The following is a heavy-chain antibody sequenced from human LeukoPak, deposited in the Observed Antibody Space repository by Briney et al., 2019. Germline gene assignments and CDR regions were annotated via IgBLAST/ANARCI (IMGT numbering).Heavy chain of an antibody. J-gene: IGHJ5*02. D-gene: IGHD3-10*02. Sequence: GASVKVSCKASGYTFTGYYMHWVRQAPGQGLEWMGWINPNSGGTNYAQKFQGRVTMTRDTSISTAYMELSRLRSDDTAVYYCATGAVFGGSPGGFDPWGQGTLVTVSS. CDR1: GYTFTGYY. CDR3: ATGAVFGGSPGGFDP. V-gene: IGHV1-2*02. CDR2: INPNSGGT.